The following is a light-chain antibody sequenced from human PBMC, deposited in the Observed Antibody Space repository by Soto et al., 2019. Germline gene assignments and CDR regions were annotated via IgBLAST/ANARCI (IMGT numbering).Light chain of an antibody. CDR2: GTS. Sequence: EVVLTQSPGTLSLSPGERATLSCRASLSVGSSYLAWYQQKPGQAPRLLIYGTSSRASGIPDRFSGSGSGTDFTLTISRLEPEDFAVYYCQNYGSSSLTFGGGTKVDIK. J-gene: IGKJ4*01. V-gene: IGKV3-20*01. CDR1: LSVGSSY. CDR3: QNYGSSSLT.